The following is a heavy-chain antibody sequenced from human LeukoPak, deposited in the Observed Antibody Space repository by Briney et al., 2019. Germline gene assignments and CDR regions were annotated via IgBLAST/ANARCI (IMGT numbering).Heavy chain of an antibody. CDR1: GFTFSSYG. CDR3: ARSRPATGTSRHPFDI. D-gene: IGHD1-1*01. CDR2: ISGSGGTT. J-gene: IGHJ3*02. V-gene: IGHV3-23*01. Sequence: GGTLRLSCAASGFTFSSYGMSWVRQAPGKGLEWVSGISGSGGTTYYADSVKGRFTISRDNSKNTLYLQMDSLRAEDTAVYYCARSRPATGTSRHPFDIWGQGTVVTVSS.